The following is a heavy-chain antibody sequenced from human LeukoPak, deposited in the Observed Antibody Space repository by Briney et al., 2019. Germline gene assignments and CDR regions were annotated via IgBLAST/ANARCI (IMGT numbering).Heavy chain of an antibody. CDR2: ISSSSSYI. D-gene: IGHD3-22*01. Sequence: GGSLRLSCAASGFTFSSYSMNWVRQAPGKGLEWVSSISSSSSYIYYADSVKGRFTISRDNAKNSLYLQMNSLRAEDTALYYCARVSRPHYYDSSGYRNYFDYWGQGTLVTVSS. V-gene: IGHV3-21*04. CDR1: GFTFSSYS. J-gene: IGHJ4*02. CDR3: ARVSRPHYYDSSGYRNYFDY.